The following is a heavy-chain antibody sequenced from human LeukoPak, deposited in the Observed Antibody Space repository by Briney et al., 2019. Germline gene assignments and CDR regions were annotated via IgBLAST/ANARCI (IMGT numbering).Heavy chain of an antibody. CDR3: ARDGRNGAFDY. D-gene: IGHD1-1*01. CDR1: GFTFSSYA. Sequence: PGRSLRLSCAASGFTFSSYAMHWVRQAPGKGLEWVAVISYDGSNKYYADSVKGRFTISRDNSKNTLYLQMNSLRAEDTAVYYCARDGRNGAFDYWGQGTLVTVSS. V-gene: IGHV3-30-3*01. J-gene: IGHJ4*02. CDR2: ISYDGSNK.